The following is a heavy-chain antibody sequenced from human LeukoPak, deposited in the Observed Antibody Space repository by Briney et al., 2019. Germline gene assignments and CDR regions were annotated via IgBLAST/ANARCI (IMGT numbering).Heavy chain of an antibody. CDR2: INHSGST. J-gene: IGHJ4*02. Sequence: SETLSLTCAVYGGSFSGYYWSWIRQPPGKGLEWIGEINHSGSTNYNPSLKSRVTISVDTSKNQFSLKLSSVTAADTAVYYCARAYGSGSYSRSPATFDYWGQGTLVTVSS. D-gene: IGHD3-10*01. CDR1: GGSFSGYY. V-gene: IGHV4-34*01. CDR3: ARAYGSGSYSRSPATFDY.